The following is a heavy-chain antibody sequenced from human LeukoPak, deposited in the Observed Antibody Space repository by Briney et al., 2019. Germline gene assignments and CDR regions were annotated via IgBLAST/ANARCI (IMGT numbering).Heavy chain of an antibody. V-gene: IGHV5-51*01. J-gene: IGHJ3*02. CDR1: GYSFTNYW. CDR3: ARRALDAFDI. CDR2: IYPGDSDT. Sequence: GESLKISCKVSGYSFTNYWIAWVRQMPGKGLEWMGIIYPGDSDTRYSPSFQGQVTISADKSISTAYLQWSSLKASDTAMYYCARRALDAFDIWGQGTMVTVSS.